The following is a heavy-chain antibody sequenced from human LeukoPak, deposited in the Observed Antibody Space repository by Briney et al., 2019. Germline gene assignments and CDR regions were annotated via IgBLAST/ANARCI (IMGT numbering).Heavy chain of an antibody. V-gene: IGHV3-48*04. CDR2: ISSSSSAM. Sequence: GGSLRLSCAASGFIFSSYSMNWVRQAPGKGLEWVSYISSSSSAMYYADSVKGRFTISRDNAKNSLYLQMNSLRAEDTAVYYCARDKGWGYRSESWFDSWGQGTLVTVSS. J-gene: IGHJ5*01. D-gene: IGHD5-18*01. CDR3: ARDKGWGYRSESWFDS. CDR1: GFIFSSYS.